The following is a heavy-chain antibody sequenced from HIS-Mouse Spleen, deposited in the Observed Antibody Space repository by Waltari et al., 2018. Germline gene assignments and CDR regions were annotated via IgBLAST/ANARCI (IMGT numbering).Heavy chain of an antibody. V-gene: IGHV1-2*02. D-gene: IGHD2-15*01. CDR3: ARDQDSLGY. CDR2: INPDRGGT. J-gene: IGHJ4*02. CDR1: GYTLNGYY. Sequence: QVQLVQSGAEGKKKGASVKVSCKASGYTLNGYYMNWVRQAPGQGLEWMGWINPDRGGTTYAQKFQGSVTMTRDTSISTAYMELSRLRSADTAVYYCARDQDSLGYWGQGTLVTVSS.